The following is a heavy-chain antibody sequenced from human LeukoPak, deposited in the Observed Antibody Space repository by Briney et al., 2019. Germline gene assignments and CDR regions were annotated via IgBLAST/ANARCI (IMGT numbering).Heavy chain of an antibody. Sequence: SETLSLTCTVSGGSISSYYWSWIRQPPGKGLEWIGYIYYSGSTNYNPSLKSRVTISVDTSKNQFSLKLSSVTAADTAVYYCARKVAYCAGDCYSGLAFDLWGQGTMVTVSS. CDR2: IYYSGST. J-gene: IGHJ3*01. CDR1: GGSISSYY. V-gene: IGHV4-59*01. D-gene: IGHD2-21*02. CDR3: ARKVAYCAGDCYSGLAFDL.